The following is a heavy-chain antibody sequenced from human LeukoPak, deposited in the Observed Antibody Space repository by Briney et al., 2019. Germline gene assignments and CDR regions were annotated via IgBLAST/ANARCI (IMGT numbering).Heavy chain of an antibody. V-gene: IGHV3-11*05. CDR1: GFTFSDYY. CDR3: AKEFCSGGSCNLDH. J-gene: IGHJ4*02. Sequence: PGGSLRLSCAASGFTFSDYYMSWVRQAPGKGLEWVSYISSTSTYTNYADSVKGRFTISRDNAKNSLYLQMNSLRAEDTAVYYCAKEFCSGGSCNLDHWGQGTLVTVSS. CDR2: ISSTSTYT. D-gene: IGHD2-15*01.